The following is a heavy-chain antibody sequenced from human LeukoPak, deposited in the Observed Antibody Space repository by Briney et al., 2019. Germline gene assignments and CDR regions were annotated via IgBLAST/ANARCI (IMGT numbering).Heavy chain of an antibody. CDR1: GGSINSYY. J-gene: IGHJ4*02. CDR2: IYYSGST. V-gene: IGHV4-59*01. Sequence: SETLSLSCTVSGGSINSYYWSWIRQPPGKGLEGIGYIYYSGSTNYNPSLKSRVTISVDKSKNQFSLNLSSVTAADTAVYYCARGRRFLEWLSYFDYWGQGTLVTVSS. CDR3: ARGRRFLEWLSYFDY. D-gene: IGHD3-3*01.